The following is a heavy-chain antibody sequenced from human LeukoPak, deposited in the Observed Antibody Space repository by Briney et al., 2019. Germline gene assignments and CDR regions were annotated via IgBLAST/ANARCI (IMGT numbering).Heavy chain of an antibody. J-gene: IGHJ4*02. V-gene: IGHV1-2*02. Sequence: ASVKVSCKASGYTFTGYYMHWVRQAPGQGLEWMGWINPNSGGTNYAQKFQGRVTMTRDTPISTAYMELSRLRSDDTAVYYCARDYSGYEDFDYWGQGTLVTVSS. CDR2: INPNSGGT. CDR3: ARDYSGYEDFDY. D-gene: IGHD5-12*01. CDR1: GYTFTGYY.